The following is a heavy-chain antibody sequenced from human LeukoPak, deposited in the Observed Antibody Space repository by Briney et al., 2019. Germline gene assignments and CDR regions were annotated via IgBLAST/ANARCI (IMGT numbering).Heavy chain of an antibody. CDR2: ISYDGSNK. CDR1: GFIFSSYG. D-gene: IGHD5/OR15-5a*01. Sequence: GGSLRLSCAASGFIFSSYGIHWVRQAPGKGLEWVAVISYDGSNKYYADSVKGRFTISRDNSKNTLYLQMNSLRAEDTAVYYCARDVSGTGPDQGDYWGQGTLVTVSS. V-gene: IGHV3-30*03. CDR3: ARDVSGTGPDQGDY. J-gene: IGHJ4*02.